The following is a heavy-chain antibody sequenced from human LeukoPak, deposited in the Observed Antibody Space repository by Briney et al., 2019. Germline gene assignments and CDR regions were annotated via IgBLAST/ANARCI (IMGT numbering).Heavy chain of an antibody. CDR2: ISTSGTTM. CDR1: GFTFSNHY. V-gene: IGHV3-11*01. CDR3: ARSGHCISTSCYSIWRRSLYGMDV. D-gene: IGHD2-2*02. Sequence: GGSLRLSCAASGFTFSNHYMSWIRLAPGKGLEWVSSISTSGTTMYYADSVKGRFTISRDNAKNSLYLQMNSLRAEDTAVYYCARSGHCISTSCYSIWRRSLYGMDVWGQGTTVTVSS. J-gene: IGHJ6*02.